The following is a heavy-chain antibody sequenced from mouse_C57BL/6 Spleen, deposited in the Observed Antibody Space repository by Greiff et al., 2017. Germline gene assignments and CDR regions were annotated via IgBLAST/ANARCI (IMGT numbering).Heavy chain of an antibody. CDR2: IDPSDSET. D-gene: IGHD1-1*01. CDR1: GYTFTSYW. J-gene: IGHJ2*01. CDR3: ARWDYCGSSHYFDY. V-gene: IGHV1-52*01. Sequence: QVQLKQPGAELVRPGSSVKLSCKASGYTFTSYWMHWVKQRPIQGLEWIGNIDPSDSETHYNQKFKDKATLTVDKSSSTAYMQLSSLTSEDSAVYYCARWDYCGSSHYFDYWGQGTTLTVSS.